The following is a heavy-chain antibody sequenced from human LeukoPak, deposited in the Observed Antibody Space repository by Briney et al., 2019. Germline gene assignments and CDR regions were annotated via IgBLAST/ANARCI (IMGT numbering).Heavy chain of an antibody. Sequence: PGGSLRLSCAASGFTFSTYAMHRVRQAPGKGLEWVAIISYDGGSTSYADSVKGRFTISRDNSKNTLYLQMSSLRTEDTAVYYCAKIEGSSSYYFDYWGQGTLVTVSS. CDR3: AKIEGSSSYYFDY. CDR1: GFTFSTYA. CDR2: ISYDGGST. D-gene: IGHD6-6*01. V-gene: IGHV3-30*18. J-gene: IGHJ4*02.